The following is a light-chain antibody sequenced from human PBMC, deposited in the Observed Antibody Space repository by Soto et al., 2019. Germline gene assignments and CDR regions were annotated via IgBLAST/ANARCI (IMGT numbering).Light chain of an antibody. CDR2: DAS. Sequence: EIVLTQSPATLSLSPGERATLSCRASQSVSSYLAWYQQKPGQAPRLLIYDASNRATGIPARFSGSGSGTAFTRPISSLEPEDFAVYFCQQRSNWPQFTLGPRTKVAIK. V-gene: IGKV3-11*01. CDR1: QSVSSY. J-gene: IGKJ3*01. CDR3: QQRSNWPQFT.